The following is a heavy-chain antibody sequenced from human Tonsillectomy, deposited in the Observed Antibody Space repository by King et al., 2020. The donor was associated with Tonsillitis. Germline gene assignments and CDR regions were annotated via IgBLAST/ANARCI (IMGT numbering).Heavy chain of an antibody. V-gene: IGHV3-33*01. D-gene: IGHD6-13*01. CDR2: IWFDGSSK. J-gene: IGHJ6*02. Sequence: VQLVESGGGVVQPGRSLRLSCAASGFTFSSYGMHWVRQAPGKGLEWVAVIWFDGSSKYYADSVKGRFTISRDNSKNTLYLQMNSLRAEDTAGYYCGVAAAGHDPYYYYGMDVWGQGTTVTVSS. CDR3: GVAAAGHDPYYYYGMDV. CDR1: GFTFSSYG.